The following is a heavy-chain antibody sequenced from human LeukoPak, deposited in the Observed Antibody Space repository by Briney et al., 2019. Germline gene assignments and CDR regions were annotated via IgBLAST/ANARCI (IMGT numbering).Heavy chain of an antibody. CDR1: GYTFTGYY. Sequence: ASVKVSCKASGYTFTGYYMHWVRQAPGQGLEWMGWINPNSGGTNCAQKFQGRVTMTRDTSISTAYMELSRLRSDDTAVYYCAREEKQLVGFDYWGQGTLVTVSS. V-gene: IGHV1-2*02. J-gene: IGHJ4*02. D-gene: IGHD6-13*01. CDR3: AREEKQLVGFDY. CDR2: INPNSGGT.